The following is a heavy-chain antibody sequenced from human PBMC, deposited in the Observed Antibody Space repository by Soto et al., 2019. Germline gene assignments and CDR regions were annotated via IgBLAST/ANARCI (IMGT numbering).Heavy chain of an antibody. CDR1: GFTFSSSS. CDR3: ARDTPPRY. V-gene: IGHV3-48*01. J-gene: IGHJ4*02. Sequence: GGSLRLSWAASGFTFSSSSMNWVRQAPGKGLEWLSYISGISSTTYISSSGSTIYYADSVKGRFTISRDNAKNSLYLQMNSLRVEDTAVYYCARDTPPRYWGQGTLVTVSS. CDR2: ISSSGSTI.